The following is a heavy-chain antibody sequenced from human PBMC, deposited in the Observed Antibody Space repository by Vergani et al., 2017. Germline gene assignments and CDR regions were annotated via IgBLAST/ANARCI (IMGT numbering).Heavy chain of an antibody. D-gene: IGHD1-14*01. Sequence: QVQLVESGGGVVQPGRSLRLSCAASGFTFNQYGMHWVRQAPGKGLEWVAVTWYDGNNKQYADSVKGRFTISRDNSKSTMYLQMNSLIDEDTGVYYCARDVRLLYNRFDPWGQGTLVTVSS. CDR2: TWYDGNNK. V-gene: IGHV3-33*01. CDR1: GFTFNQYG. CDR3: ARDVRLLYNRFDP. J-gene: IGHJ5*02.